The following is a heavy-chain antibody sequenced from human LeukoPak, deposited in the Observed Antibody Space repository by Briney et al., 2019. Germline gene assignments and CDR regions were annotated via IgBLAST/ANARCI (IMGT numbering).Heavy chain of an antibody. CDR3: ARGQVGVGRLSTFGVVHPTWFDP. CDR2: MNPNNGNT. V-gene: IGHV1-8*01. Sequence: VASVSVSCKASGYTFTIYDINWGRQAPGQGVGWVGWMNPNNGNTGYTQKFKDRVILTRNTSTKTASMELSSLRFEDTAVYYCARGQVGVGRLSTFGVVHPTWFDPWGQGTLVTVSS. D-gene: IGHD3-3*01. J-gene: IGHJ5*02. CDR1: GYTFTIYD.